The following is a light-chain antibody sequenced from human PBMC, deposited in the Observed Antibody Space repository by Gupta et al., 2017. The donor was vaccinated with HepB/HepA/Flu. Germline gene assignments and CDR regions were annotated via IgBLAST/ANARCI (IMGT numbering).Light chain of an antibody. CDR1: HNIGNF. CDR3: QQRSDWPLMYT. CDR2: DAS. Sequence: EVALTQSPATLSLSPGERATLSCRASHNIGNFLAWYQQKPGQTPRLLIYDASNRATDIPARFSGTGSGTDFSLTISSLEPEDFAIYYCQQRSDWPLMYTFGQGTKLEIK. V-gene: IGKV3-11*01. J-gene: IGKJ2*01.